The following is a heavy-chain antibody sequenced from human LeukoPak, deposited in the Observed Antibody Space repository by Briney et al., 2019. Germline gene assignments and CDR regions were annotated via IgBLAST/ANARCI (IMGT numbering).Heavy chain of an antibody. Sequence: ASVKVSCKASGYTFPSYGISWVRQAPGQGLEWMGSISPYNGNTNYEQKLQVRVTMTTDTSTSTAYMELRSLRSDDTAVYYCARDQYDYVWGSYRPYFDYWGQGTLVTVSS. V-gene: IGHV1-18*01. D-gene: IGHD3-16*02. J-gene: IGHJ4*02. CDR2: ISPYNGNT. CDR1: GYTFPSYG. CDR3: ARDQYDYVWGSYRPYFDY.